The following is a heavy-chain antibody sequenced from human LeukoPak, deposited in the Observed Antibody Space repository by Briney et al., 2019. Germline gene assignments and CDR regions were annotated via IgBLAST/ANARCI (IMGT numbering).Heavy chain of an antibody. CDR1: GFTFSSYE. CDR3: AREGYSSGLGFQH. J-gene: IGHJ1*01. CDR2: ISSSGSTI. Sequence: GGSLRLSCAASGFTFSSYEMNWVRRAPGKGLEWVSYISSSGSTIYYADSVKGRFTISRDNAKNSLYLQMNSLRAEDTAVYYCAREGYSSGLGFQHWGQGTLVTVSS. V-gene: IGHV3-48*03. D-gene: IGHD6-19*01.